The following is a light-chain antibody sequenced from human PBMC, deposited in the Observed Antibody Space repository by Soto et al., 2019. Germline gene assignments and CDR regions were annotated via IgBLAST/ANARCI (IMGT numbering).Light chain of an antibody. CDR1: QGISNS. CDR3: QTYNSARVT. J-gene: IGKJ4*01. Sequence: DIQMTQSPSSLSASLGERVTITCRASQGISNSLAWYQQNPGKSPKLLIYAASTLQSGVPSRFSGSGSGTDFSFTSSLLQPEDVATYYCQTYNSARVTFGGGTKVEIK. CDR2: AAS. V-gene: IGKV1-27*01.